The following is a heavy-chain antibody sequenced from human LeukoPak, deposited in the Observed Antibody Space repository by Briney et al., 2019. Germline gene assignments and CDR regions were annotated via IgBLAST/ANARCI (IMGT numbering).Heavy chain of an antibody. D-gene: IGHD1-26*01. Sequence: SETLSLTCTVSGGSISGYFWAWIRRPAGKGLEWIGRIYSSGSTNYNLSLKSRVTMSVDTSKNQFSLRLTSVTAADTAVYYCARGARGGSTYFDNWGQGTLVTVSS. CDR3: ARGARGGSTYFDN. V-gene: IGHV4-4*07. J-gene: IGHJ4*02. CDR1: GGSISGYF. CDR2: IYSSGST.